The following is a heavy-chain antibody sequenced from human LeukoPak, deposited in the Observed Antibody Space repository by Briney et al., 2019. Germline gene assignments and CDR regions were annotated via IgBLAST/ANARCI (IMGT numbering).Heavy chain of an antibody. CDR1: GFTVSRSY. CDR2: IKQDGSER. V-gene: IGHV3-7*03. D-gene: IGHD6-13*01. Sequence: GGSLRLSCAASGFTVSRSYMSWVRRAPGKGLEWVANIKQDGSERFYGDSVTGRFTISRDNAKNSVYLQMNSLRAEDTAVYYCARVGGSWYMDHWGQGTLVTVSS. J-gene: IGHJ4*02. CDR3: ARVGGSWYMDH.